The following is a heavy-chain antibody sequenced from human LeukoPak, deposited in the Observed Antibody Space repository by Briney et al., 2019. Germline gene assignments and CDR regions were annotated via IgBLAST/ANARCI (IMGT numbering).Heavy chain of an antibody. CDR2: INPSGGST. D-gene: IGHD2-2*01. CDR1: GYTFTSYY. J-gene: IGHJ3*02. V-gene: IGHV1-46*01. CDR3: AIPAATNAFDI. Sequence: ASVKVSCKASGYTFTSYYMHWVRQAPGQGLEWMGIINPSGGSTSYAQKFQGRVTMTRDTSTSTVYMGLSSLRSEDTAVYYCAIPAATNAFDIWGQGTMVTVSS.